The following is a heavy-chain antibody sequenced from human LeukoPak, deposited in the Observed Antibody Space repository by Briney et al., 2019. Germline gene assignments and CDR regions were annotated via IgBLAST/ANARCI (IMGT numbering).Heavy chain of an antibody. Sequence: ASVKVSCKASGYTFTSYAMHWVRQAPGQRLEWMGWINAGNGNTKYSQKFQGRVTITRDTSASTAYMELSSLRSEDTAVYYCARDRLLWYQYGMDVWGLGTTVTVSS. CDR1: GYTFTSYA. J-gene: IGHJ6*02. CDR2: INAGNGNT. D-gene: IGHD3-10*01. V-gene: IGHV1-3*01. CDR3: ARDRLLWYQYGMDV.